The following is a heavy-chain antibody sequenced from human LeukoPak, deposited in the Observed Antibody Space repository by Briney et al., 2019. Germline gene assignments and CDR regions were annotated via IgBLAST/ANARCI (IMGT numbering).Heavy chain of an antibody. CDR2: MNPNGGNA. Sequence: ASVKVSCKASGYTFSGYDINWVRQATGQGLEWMGWMNPNGGNAGYARKFQGRVTMTRNSSISTAYMELSSLRSEDTAVYYCARGPPPHCSGGSCYSWGFVGYWGQGTLVAVSS. D-gene: IGHD2-15*01. J-gene: IGHJ4*02. V-gene: IGHV1-8*01. CDR3: ARGPPPHCSGGSCYSWGFVGY. CDR1: GYTFSGYD.